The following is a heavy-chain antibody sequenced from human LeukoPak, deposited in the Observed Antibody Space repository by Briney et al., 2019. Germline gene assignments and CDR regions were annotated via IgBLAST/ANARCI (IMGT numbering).Heavy chain of an antibody. CDR2: ISSSGSTI. Sequence: PGGSLRLSCAASGFTFSDDYMSWIRQAPGKGLEWVSYISSSGSTIYYADSVKGRFTISRDNAKNSLYLQMNSLRAEDTAVYYCARDSGGGYCGGDCSNFYGMDVWGQGTTVTVSS. V-gene: IGHV3-11*01. CDR1: GFTFSDDY. J-gene: IGHJ6*02. D-gene: IGHD2-21*02. CDR3: ARDSGGGYCGGDCSNFYGMDV.